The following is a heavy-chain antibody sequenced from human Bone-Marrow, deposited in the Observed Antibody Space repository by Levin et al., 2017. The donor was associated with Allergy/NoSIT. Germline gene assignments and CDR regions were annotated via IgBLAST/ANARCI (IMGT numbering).Heavy chain of an antibody. V-gene: IGHV1-69*13. J-gene: IGHJ4*02. CDR1: GDTFANYP. D-gene: IGHD1-7*01. CDR3: ARGLTGTTAYAY. Sequence: SVKVSCKASGDTFANYPVTWVRQAPGQGLEWMGGVIPMLNAANYAQKFQGRVTFTADESTSTAYMELSGLTPDDTAVYYCARGLTGTTAYAYWGQGALVIVSS. CDR2: VIPMLNAA.